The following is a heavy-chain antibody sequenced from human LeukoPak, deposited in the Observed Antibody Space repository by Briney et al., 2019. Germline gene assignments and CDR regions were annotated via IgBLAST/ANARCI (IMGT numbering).Heavy chain of an antibody. J-gene: IGHJ5*02. CDR1: GFPSSSYG. CDR3: VSGSRNEFYHWFHP. V-gene: IGHV3-30*03. D-gene: IGHD3-10*01. CDR2: ISYDGSDK. Sequence: WGSLSLSGAASGFPSSSYGEHWVRQAPGKGLEWVAVISYDGSDKYYADSVKGRFIISRDNSKNTLYLQMNSLRAEDTAVYYCVSGSRNEFYHWFHPW.